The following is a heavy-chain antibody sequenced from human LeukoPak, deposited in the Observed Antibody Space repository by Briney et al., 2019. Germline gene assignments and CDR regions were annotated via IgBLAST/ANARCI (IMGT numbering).Heavy chain of an antibody. D-gene: IGHD3-10*01. J-gene: IGHJ5*02. V-gene: IGHV4-39*07. Sequence: SETLSLTCTVSGGSISSSSYYWGWIRQPPGKGLEWIGSIYYSGSTYYNPSLKSRVTISVDTSKNQFSLKLSSVTAADTAVYYCARDLRGPGYYGSGNSNWFDPWGQGTLVTVSS. CDR1: GGSISSSSYY. CDR3: ARDLRGPGYYGSGNSNWFDP. CDR2: IYYSGST.